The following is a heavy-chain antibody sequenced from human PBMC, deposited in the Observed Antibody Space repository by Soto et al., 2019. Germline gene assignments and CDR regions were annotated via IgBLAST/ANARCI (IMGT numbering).Heavy chain of an antibody. J-gene: IGHJ4*02. V-gene: IGHV4-4*02. CDR3: ARGHSRRDGYNIAHFDY. CDR1: GGSISSSNW. Sequence: SETLSLTCAVSGGSISSSNWWSWVRQPPGKGLEGIGDIYYSGSTYYNPSLKSRVTISVDTSKNQFSLKLSSVTAADTAVYYCARGHSRRDGYNIAHFDYWGQGTLVTVSS. D-gene: IGHD5-12*01. CDR2: IYYSGST.